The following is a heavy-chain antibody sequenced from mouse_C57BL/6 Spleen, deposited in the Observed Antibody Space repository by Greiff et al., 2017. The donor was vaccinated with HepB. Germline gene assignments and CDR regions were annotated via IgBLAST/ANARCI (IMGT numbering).Heavy chain of an antibody. CDR3: ARGTVAPMDY. J-gene: IGHJ4*01. Sequence: EVKLVESGGGLVKPGGSLKLSCAASGFTFSDYGMHWVRQAPEKGLEWVAYISSGSSTIYYADTVKGRFTISRDNAKNTLFLQMTRLRSEDTAMYYCARGTVAPMDYWGQGTSVTVSS. CDR2: ISSGSSTI. CDR1: GFTFSDYG. V-gene: IGHV5-17*01. D-gene: IGHD1-1*01.